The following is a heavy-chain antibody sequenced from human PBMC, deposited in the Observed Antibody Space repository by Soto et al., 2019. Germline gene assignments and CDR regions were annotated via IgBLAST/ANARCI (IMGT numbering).Heavy chain of an antibody. CDR1: GGSFSGYY. CDR3: QLDRRGFDI. Sequence: QVQLQQWGAGLLKPSETLSLTCAVYGGSFSGYYWSWIRQPPGKGLEWIVEINHSASTNYNPSLKCRVTISVDTAKNQFSLKLSCVTAAHTAVYYCQLDRRGFDIWGQGTMVTVSS. J-gene: IGHJ3*02. V-gene: IGHV4-34*01. CDR2: INHSAST. D-gene: IGHD1-1*01.